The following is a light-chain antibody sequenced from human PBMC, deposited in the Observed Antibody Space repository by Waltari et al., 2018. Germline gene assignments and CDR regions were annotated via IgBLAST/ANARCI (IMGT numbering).Light chain of an antibody. J-gene: IGLJ3*02. CDR3: QTWGTGIWV. CDR1: SGHSSYA. Sequence: QLVLTQSPSASASLGASVKLTCTLSSGHSSYAIAWQQQQPEKGPRYLLKLNSDGSHSKGDGLPSRFSGSSSGAERYLTISSLQSEDEAAYYCQTWGTGIWVFGGGTQLTVL. V-gene: IGLV4-69*01. CDR2: LNSDGSH.